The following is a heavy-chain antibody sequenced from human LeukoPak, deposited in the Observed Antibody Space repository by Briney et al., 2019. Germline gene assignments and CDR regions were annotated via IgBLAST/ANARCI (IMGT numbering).Heavy chain of an antibody. CDR3: ARGGLVVPASGYYFDY. CDR1: GGTFSSYA. D-gene: IGHD2-2*01. CDR2: IIPIFGTA. J-gene: IGHJ4*02. V-gene: IGHV1-69*05. Sequence: SVKVSCKASGGTFSSYAISWVRQAPGQGLEWMGGIIPIFGTANYAQKFQGRVTITTDESTSTAYMELSSLRSDDTAVYYCARGGLVVPASGYYFDYWGQGTLVTVSS.